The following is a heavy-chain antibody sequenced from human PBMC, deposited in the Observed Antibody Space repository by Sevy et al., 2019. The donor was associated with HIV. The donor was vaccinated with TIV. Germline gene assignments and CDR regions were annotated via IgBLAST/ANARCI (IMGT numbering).Heavy chain of an antibody. CDR2: INTSGST. Sequence: SETLSLTCTVTGDSFSSYFWAWIRQPAGKGLEWIGRINTSGSTNYNPSLKSRVTMSVDTSKSQFSLKVTSLTAADTAIYFCARSNWVTATNGFSKSYYFDYWGQGSLVTVS. CDR3: ARSNWVTATNGFSKSYYFDY. D-gene: IGHD7-27*01. CDR1: GDSFSSYF. J-gene: IGHJ4*02. V-gene: IGHV4-4*07.